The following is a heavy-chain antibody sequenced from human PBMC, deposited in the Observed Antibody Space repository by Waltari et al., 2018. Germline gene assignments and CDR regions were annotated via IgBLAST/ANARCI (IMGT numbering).Heavy chain of an antibody. J-gene: IGHJ4*02. CDR1: GFTFDDYA. V-gene: IGHV3-9*01. CDR2: ISWNSGSI. Sequence: EVQLVESGGGLVQPGRSLRLSCAASGFTFDDYAMHWVRQAPGKGLEWVSGISWNSGSIGYADSVKGRFTISRDNAKNSLYLQMNSLRAEDTALYYCARGVKGYDSSAPHDYWGQGTLVTVSS. D-gene: IGHD3-22*01. CDR3: ARGVKGYDSSAPHDY.